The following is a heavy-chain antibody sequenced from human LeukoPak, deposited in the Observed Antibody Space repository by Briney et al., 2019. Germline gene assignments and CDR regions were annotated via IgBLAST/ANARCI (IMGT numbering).Heavy chain of an antibody. D-gene: IGHD2-21*02. J-gene: IGHJ4*02. CDR1: GFTFSSYA. CDR2: ITGSGGST. Sequence: GGSLRLSCAASGFTFSSYAMSWVRQAPGKGLEWGSAITGSGGSTYYADSVKGRFTISRDHSENMLYLQINSLRVEDTAVFYCAKNSPRYCASDCPLDYWGQGTLVTVSS. CDR3: AKNSPRYCASDCPLDY. V-gene: IGHV3-23*01.